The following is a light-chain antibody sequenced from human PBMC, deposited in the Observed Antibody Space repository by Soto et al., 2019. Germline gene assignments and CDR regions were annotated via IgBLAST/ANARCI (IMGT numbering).Light chain of an antibody. CDR1: QDISNY. Sequence: DIQMTQSPSSLSASVGDIVTITCRASQDISNYLAWYQQKPGKVPKLLIYTASSLQSGVPSRFSGSGSGTDFTLTISSLQPEDVATYYCQEYKNAPLTFGGGNKVDIK. CDR3: QEYKNAPLT. J-gene: IGKJ4*01. CDR2: TAS. V-gene: IGKV1-27*01.